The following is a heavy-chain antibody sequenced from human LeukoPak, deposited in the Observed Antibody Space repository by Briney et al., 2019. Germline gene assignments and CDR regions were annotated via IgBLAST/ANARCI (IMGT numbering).Heavy chain of an antibody. Sequence: PGGSLRLSXAASGFTFSSYGMHWVRQAPGKGLEWVAFIRYDGSNKYYADSVKGRFTISRDNSKNTLYLQMNSLRAEDKAVYYCAKDNYYDSSGYYRPFDYWGQGTLVTVSS. D-gene: IGHD3-22*01. J-gene: IGHJ4*02. CDR3: AKDNYYDSSGYYRPFDY. CDR2: IRYDGSNK. CDR1: GFTFSSYG. V-gene: IGHV3-30*02.